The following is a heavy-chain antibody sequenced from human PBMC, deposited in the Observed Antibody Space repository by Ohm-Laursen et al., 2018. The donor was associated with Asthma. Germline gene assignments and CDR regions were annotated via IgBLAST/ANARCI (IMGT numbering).Heavy chain of an antibody. J-gene: IGHJ4*02. Sequence: SLRLSCAASGFTFSSYAMHWVRQAPGKGLEWVAVISYDGSNKYYADSVKGRFTISRDNSKNTLYLQMNSLRAEDTAVYYCARDLRLVGGQIQFFFDYWGQGTLATVSS. CDR3: ARDLRLVGGQIQFFFDY. CDR1: GFTFSSYA. V-gene: IGHV3-30-3*01. D-gene: IGHD3-3*01. CDR2: ISYDGSNK.